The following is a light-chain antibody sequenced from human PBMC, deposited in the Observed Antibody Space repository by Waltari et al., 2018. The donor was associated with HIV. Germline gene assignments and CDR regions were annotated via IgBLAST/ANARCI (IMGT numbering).Light chain of an antibody. CDR2: GAS. Sequence: EILMTQSPATLSVSPGERATLFCRASQSISNDLTWYQQKSGQAPRLLIYGASTRATGIPARFSGSGSGSEFTLTISSLQSEDSGVYYCQQYNRWSWLTFGGGTRVEIK. J-gene: IGKJ4*01. CDR1: QSISND. V-gene: IGKV3D-15*01. CDR3: QQYNRWSWLT.